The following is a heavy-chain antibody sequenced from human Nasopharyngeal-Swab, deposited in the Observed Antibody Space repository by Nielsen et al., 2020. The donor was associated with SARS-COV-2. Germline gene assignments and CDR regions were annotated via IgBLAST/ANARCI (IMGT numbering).Heavy chain of an antibody. Sequence: WIRQPPGKGLEWIGYIYHSGSTYYNPSLKSRVTISVDTSKNQFSLKLSSVTAADTAVYYCARDDRAGTTGLLVQHYFDYWGQGTLVTVSS. V-gene: IGHV4-30-2*04. D-gene: IGHD2-15*01. CDR3: ARDDRAGTTGLLVQHYFDY. CDR2: IYHSGST. J-gene: IGHJ4*02.